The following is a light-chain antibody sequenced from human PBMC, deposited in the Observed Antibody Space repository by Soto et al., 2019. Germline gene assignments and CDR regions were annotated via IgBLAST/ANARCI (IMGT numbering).Light chain of an antibody. V-gene: IGKV3-20*01. CDR1: QSVSSSY. Sequence: EIVLTQSPGTLSLSPGERATLSCRASQSVSSSYLAWYQQKPGQAPRLLIYGASSRATGIPDRFSGSGSGTDFTLTISRLEPEDVAIYYCQQLYDTPQTFGQGTKVEIK. CDR2: GAS. CDR3: QQLYDTPQT. J-gene: IGKJ2*01.